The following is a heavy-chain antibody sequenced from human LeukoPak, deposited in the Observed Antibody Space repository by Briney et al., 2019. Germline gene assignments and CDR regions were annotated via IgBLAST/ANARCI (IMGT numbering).Heavy chain of an antibody. Sequence: GGSLRLSWAASGFTFSSYAMHWVRQAPGKGLEWVAVISYDGSNKYYADSVKGRFTISRDNSKNTLYLQMNSLRAEDTAVYYCARDLEKGAFDYWGQGTLVTVSS. CDR3: ARDLEKGAFDY. V-gene: IGHV3-30-3*01. CDR1: GFTFSSYA. J-gene: IGHJ4*02. CDR2: ISYDGSNK.